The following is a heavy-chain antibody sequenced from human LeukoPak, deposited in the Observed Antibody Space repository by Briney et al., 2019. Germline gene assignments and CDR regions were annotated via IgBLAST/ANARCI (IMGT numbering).Heavy chain of an antibody. CDR3: AKTTYASNSSGWYNFFDY. D-gene: IGHD6-19*01. Sequence: GGSLRLSCAASGFTFSSYAMTWVRQAPGKGLEWVSTISSSGYSTYYADSVKGRFTISRDNSMNTLYLQLNSLRAEDTTVYYCAKTTYASNSSGWYNFFDYWGQGTLVTVSS. CDR1: GFTFSSYA. CDR2: ISSSGYST. V-gene: IGHV3-23*01. J-gene: IGHJ4*02.